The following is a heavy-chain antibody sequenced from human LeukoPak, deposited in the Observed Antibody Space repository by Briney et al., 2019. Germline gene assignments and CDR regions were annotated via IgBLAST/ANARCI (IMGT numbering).Heavy chain of an antibody. CDR2: ISGSGGST. J-gene: IGHJ4*02. D-gene: IGHD1-26*01. V-gene: IGHV3-23*01. CDR3: AKRGAEVGATVAPGDY. CDR1: GFTFTSYA. Sequence: PGGSLRLSCAASGFTFTSYAMSWVRQAPGKGLEWVSAISGSGGSTYYVDSVKGRFTISSDNSKNTLYLQMNSLRAEDTAVYYCAKRGAEVGATVAPGDYWGQGTLVTVSS.